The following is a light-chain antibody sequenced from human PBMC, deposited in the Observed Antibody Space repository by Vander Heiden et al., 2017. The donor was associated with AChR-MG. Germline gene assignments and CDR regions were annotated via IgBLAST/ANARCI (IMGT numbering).Light chain of an antibody. J-gene: IGLJ2*01. V-gene: IGLV4-69*01. CDR2: INTDGSH. CDR3: QSWGTGTV. Sequence: QLVLTQPPFASASLGASTRLTCTPKSGFDTYGVAWYQQQPGKSPRFLMKINTDGSHNKGDGIPDRFSVSSSGAQRFLTISRLQSEDEADYYCQSWGTGTVFGGGTKLTVL. CDR1: SGFDTYG.